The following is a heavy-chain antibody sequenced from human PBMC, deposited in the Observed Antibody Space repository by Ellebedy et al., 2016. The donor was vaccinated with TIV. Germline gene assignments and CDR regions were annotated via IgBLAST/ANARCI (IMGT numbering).Heavy chain of an antibody. V-gene: IGHV4-38-2*02. CDR3: ARITGLGGDFDS. D-gene: IGHD3-16*01. J-gene: IGHJ4*02. CDR1: GYSISSGYY. CDR2: IYHSRST. Sequence: GSLRLXCNVSGYSISSGYYWGWIRQPPGKGLEWIGSIYHSRSTYYKSSLKSRISISVDTSKNQFSLNLRSVTAADTAVYFCARITGLGGDFDSWGQGTRVTVSS.